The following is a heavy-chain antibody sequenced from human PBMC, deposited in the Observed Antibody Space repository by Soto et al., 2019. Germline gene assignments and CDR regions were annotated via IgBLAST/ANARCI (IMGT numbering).Heavy chain of an antibody. CDR3: GHITYYYDTSGYRSVNDFDI. D-gene: IGHD3-22*01. V-gene: IGHV2-5*02. J-gene: IGHJ3*02. CDR2: IYWDDDK. Sequence: SGPTLVNPTQTLTLTCTFSGFSLSTSGVGVGWIRQPPGKALEWLALIYWDDDKRYSPSLKSRLSITKDTSKNQVVLTMTNMDPVDTGTYYCGHITYYYDTSGYRSVNDFDIWGQGTMVTVSS. CDR1: GFSLSTSGVG.